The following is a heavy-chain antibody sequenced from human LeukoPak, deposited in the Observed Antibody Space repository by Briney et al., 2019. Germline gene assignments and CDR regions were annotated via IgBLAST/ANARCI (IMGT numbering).Heavy chain of an antibody. J-gene: IGHJ4*02. V-gene: IGHV3-30*04. CDR1: GFSFSGYA. CDR2: ISHDEKNK. Sequence: GGSLRLSCAASGFSFSGYAMHWVRRTPGKGLEGGAVISHDEKNKFYAESVKGRFTISRDNSKNTLFLEMNSLRPEDTAFYYCATTFRGVIITRLDYWGQGTLVTVSS. CDR3: ATTFRGVIITRLDY. D-gene: IGHD3-10*01.